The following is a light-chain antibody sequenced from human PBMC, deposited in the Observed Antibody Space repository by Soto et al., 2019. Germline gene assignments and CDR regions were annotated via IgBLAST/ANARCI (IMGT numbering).Light chain of an antibody. CDR3: ISYTSSSTYV. CDR2: DVS. V-gene: IGLV2-14*01. Sequence: QPVLTQPASVSGSPGQSITISCTGTSSDVGGYNYVSWYQQHPGRAPELMISDVSNRPSGVSNRFSGSKSGNTASLTISGLQAEDEADYYCISYTSSSTYVFGTGTKLTVL. CDR1: SSDVGGYNY. J-gene: IGLJ1*01.